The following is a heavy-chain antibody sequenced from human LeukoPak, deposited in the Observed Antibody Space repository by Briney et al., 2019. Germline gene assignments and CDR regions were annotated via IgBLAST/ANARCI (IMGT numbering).Heavy chain of an antibody. D-gene: IGHD3-10*01. CDR1: GGTFSSYA. Sequence: SVKVSCKASGGTFSSYAISWVRQAPGQGLEWMGRIIPILGIANYARKFQGRVTITADKSTSTAYMELSSLRSEDTAVYYCARDGYGSGRNLGWFDPWGQGTLVTVSS. CDR2: IIPILGIA. V-gene: IGHV1-69*04. CDR3: ARDGYGSGRNLGWFDP. J-gene: IGHJ5*02.